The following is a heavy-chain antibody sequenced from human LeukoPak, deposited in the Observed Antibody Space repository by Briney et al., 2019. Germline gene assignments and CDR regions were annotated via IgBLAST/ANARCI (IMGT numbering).Heavy chain of an antibody. J-gene: IGHJ4*02. D-gene: IGHD3-16*01. CDR3: ARDLDPGFGGAIDY. Sequence: GGSLRLSCAASGFTISNYAIHWVRQAPGKGLEYVSGISTNGGNTYYANSVKGRFDISRDNSKNTLYLQIGSLRAEDMAVYYCARDLDPGFGGAIDYWGQGTLVTVSS. CDR1: GFTISNYA. CDR2: ISTNGGNT. V-gene: IGHV3-64*01.